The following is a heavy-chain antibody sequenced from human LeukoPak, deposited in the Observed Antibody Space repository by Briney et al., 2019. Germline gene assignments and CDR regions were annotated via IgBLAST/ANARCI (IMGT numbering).Heavy chain of an antibody. Sequence: PGGSLRLSCAASGFTLSSYAMSWVRQAPGKGLEWVSGISGSSGNTYYADPVKGRFTISRDNSKNTLYLQMNSLRAEDTAVYYCAKSRSGNTDGFDIWGQGTMVTVSS. CDR2: ISGSSGNT. CDR1: GFTLSSYA. V-gene: IGHV3-23*01. J-gene: IGHJ3*02. D-gene: IGHD4-23*01. CDR3: AKSRSGNTDGFDI.